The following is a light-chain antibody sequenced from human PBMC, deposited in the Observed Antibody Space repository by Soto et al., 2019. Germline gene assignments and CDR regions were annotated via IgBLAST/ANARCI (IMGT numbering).Light chain of an antibody. V-gene: IGLV2-14*01. CDR1: SSDVGGYNY. CDR2: EVS. Sequence: QSALTQPASVSGSPGQSITISCTGTSSDVGGYNYVSWYQQRPGKAPKLMIYEVSNRPSGVSNRFSGSKSGNTASLTISGPDAEDEADYYCSSYTSSSTRVFGTGTKLTAL. CDR3: SSYTSSSTRV. J-gene: IGLJ1*01.